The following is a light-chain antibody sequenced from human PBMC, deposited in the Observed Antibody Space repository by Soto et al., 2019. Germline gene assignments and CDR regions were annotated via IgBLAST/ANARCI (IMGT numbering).Light chain of an antibody. J-gene: IGKJ4*01. CDR2: GAS. CDR1: QGVSSY. V-gene: IGKV3-15*01. Sequence: EIVLPPYPSTLSVSPCEGATLSSSASQGVSSYLAWYQQIPGQAPRLLIYGASTRATGVPDRFSGSGSATQFTLTISRLQSEDFGFYYCQQYHRWPVAFGGGTKVDIK. CDR3: QQYHRWPVA.